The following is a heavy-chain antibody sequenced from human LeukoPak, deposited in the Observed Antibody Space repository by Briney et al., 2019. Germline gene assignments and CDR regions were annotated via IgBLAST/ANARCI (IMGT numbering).Heavy chain of an antibody. D-gene: IGHD2-15*01. CDR3: ARKGYCSGGSWYSGNYYYFYGMDV. J-gene: IGHJ6*02. CDR1: GYTFTSYG. CDR2: INAYNGNT. Sequence: ASVKVSCKASGYTFTSYGISWVRQAPGQGLEWMGWINAYNGNTNYAQKLQGRVTMTTDTSTSTAYMELRRLRSDDTAVYYCARKGYCSGGSWYSGNYYYFYGMDVWGQGTTVTVSS. V-gene: IGHV1-18*01.